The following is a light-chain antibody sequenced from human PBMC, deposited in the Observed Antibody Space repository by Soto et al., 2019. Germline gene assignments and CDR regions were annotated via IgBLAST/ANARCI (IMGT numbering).Light chain of an antibody. CDR3: RSYTSARRHVV. CDR2: EVS. J-gene: IGLJ2*01. Sequence: QSALTQPASVSGSPGQSITISCTGSSSDVGGYNYVSWYQEHPGKAPKLMIYEVSNRPSGVSNRFSGSKSGNTASLTISGLQAEDEADYYCRSYTSARRHVVFGGGTKLTVL. CDR1: SSDVGGYNY. V-gene: IGLV2-14*03.